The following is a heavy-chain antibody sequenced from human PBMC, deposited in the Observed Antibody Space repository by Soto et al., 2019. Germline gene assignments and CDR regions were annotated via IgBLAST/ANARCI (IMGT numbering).Heavy chain of an antibody. Sequence: WGSLILSCEASGGNFIIYGIHRVRQAPGKGLEWVAIIWNDGINEYYADSVKGRFTISRDNSKNTVYPQVSKLRAEDTAVYFCARDQTDSGGYSDSWGQGILVTVSS. CDR1: GGNFIIYG. J-gene: IGHJ4*02. D-gene: IGHD3-22*01. V-gene: IGHV3-33*01. CDR2: IWNDGINE. CDR3: ARDQTDSGGYSDS.